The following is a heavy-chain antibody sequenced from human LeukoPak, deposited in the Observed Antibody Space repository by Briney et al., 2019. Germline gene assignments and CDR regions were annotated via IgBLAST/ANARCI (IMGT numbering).Heavy chain of an antibody. J-gene: IGHJ6*03. CDR3: ARDSPDCSSTSCYPPEMANYYMDV. CDR1: GGTFSSYA. V-gene: IGHV1-69*05. D-gene: IGHD2-2*01. Sequence: ASVKVSCKASGGTFSSYAISWVRQAPGQGLEWMGGIIPIFGTANYAQKFQGRVTITTDESTSTAYMELSSLRSEDTAVYYCARDSPDCSSTSCYPPEMANYYMDVWGKGTTVTVSS. CDR2: IIPIFGTA.